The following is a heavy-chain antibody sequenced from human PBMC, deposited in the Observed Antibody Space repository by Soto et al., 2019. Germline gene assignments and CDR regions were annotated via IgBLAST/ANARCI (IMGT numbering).Heavy chain of an antibody. D-gene: IGHD6-13*01. J-gene: IGHJ4*02. CDR1: GGSVSNSNYY. Sequence: SSTLSLTCTVSGGSVSNSNYYWGWIRQTPGKGLEWIGSVYYRGRSYSKSSVKSRITISVDTSKNQFSRNLNSVTASDTAVYFGVSQRTLVRSQAYFYYWGPRT. CDR3: VSQRTLVRSQAYFYY. V-gene: IGHV4-39*01. CDR2: VYYRGRS.